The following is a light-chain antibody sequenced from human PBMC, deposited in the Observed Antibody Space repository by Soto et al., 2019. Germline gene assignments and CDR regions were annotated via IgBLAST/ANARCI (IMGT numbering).Light chain of an antibody. J-gene: IGKJ4*01. CDR3: HQYFTLPS. CDR2: WAT. Sequence: IVMTQSPASLTVSLGERATITCKSSQTVFTGSNNKNYLAWYQHKPGQAPKLLMYWATARESGVPDRFRGSGFGTEFTLTITSVQAEDVAVYYCHQYFTLPSFGGGTKVDIK. CDR1: QTVFTGSNNKNY. V-gene: IGKV4-1*01.